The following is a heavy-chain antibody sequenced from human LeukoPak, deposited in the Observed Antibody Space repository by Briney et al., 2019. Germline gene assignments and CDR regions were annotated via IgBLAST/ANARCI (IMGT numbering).Heavy chain of an antibody. CDR3: ARRSIAVELDI. D-gene: IGHD6-19*01. CDR2: INHSGST. V-gene: IGHV4-34*01. J-gene: IGHJ3*02. CDR1: GGSFSGYY. Sequence: SETLSLTCAVYGGSFSGYYWSWIRQPPGKGLEWIGEINHSGSTNYNPSLKSRVTISVDTSKNQFSLKLSSVTAADTAVYYCARRSIAVELDIWGQGTMVTVSS.